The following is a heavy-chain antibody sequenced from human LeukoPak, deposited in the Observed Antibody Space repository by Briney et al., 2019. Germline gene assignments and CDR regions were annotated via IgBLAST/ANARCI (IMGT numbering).Heavy chain of an antibody. CDR3: ARVLTYYYDSSGYPFDY. Sequence: GSSAKVSCKASGGTFSSYAISWVRQAPGQGLEWMGGIIPIFGTANYAQKFQGRVTITADESTSTAYMELSSLRSEDTAVYYCARVLTYYYDSSGYPFDYWGQGTLVTVSS. V-gene: IGHV1-69*01. D-gene: IGHD3-22*01. J-gene: IGHJ4*02. CDR1: GGTFSSYA. CDR2: IIPIFGTA.